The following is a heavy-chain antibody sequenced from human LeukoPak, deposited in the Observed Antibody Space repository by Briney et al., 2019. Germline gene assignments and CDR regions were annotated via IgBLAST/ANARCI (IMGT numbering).Heavy chain of an antibody. CDR3: ARHVAARPYNY. D-gene: IGHD6-6*01. CDR2: INPNSGGT. CDR1: GYTFTGYY. Sequence: ASVKVSCKASGYTFTGYYMHWVRQAPGQGLERMGRINPNSGGTNYAQKFQGRVTMTRDTSISSAYMELSRLRSDDTAVYYCARHVAARPYNYWGQGTLVTVSS. J-gene: IGHJ4*02. V-gene: IGHV1-2*06.